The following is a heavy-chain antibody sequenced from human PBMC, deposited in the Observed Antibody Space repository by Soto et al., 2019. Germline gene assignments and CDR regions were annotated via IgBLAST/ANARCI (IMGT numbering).Heavy chain of an antibody. D-gene: IGHD3-3*01. CDR1: GYTFTSYD. CDR2: MNPNSGNT. Sequence: GASVKVSCKASGYTFTSYDINWVRQATGQGLEWMGWMNPNSGNTGYAQKFQGRVTMTRNTSISTAYMELSSLRSEDTAVYYCARWYYDFWSAITGGWFDPWGQGTLVTVSS. CDR3: ARWYYDFWSAITGGWFDP. J-gene: IGHJ5*02. V-gene: IGHV1-8*01.